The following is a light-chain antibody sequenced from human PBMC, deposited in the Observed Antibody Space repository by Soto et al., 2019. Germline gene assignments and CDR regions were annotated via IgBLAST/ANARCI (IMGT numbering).Light chain of an antibody. CDR1: VGISSS. J-gene: IGKJ1*01. Sequence: DIQMTQSPSSLSASVKDRVTNNCRASVGISSSLAWYQQKPGKVPKLLIYAASTLQSGVPSRFSGSGSGTDFTLTISSLQPEDVATYYCQKYNSAPWTFGQGTRWIS. CDR2: AAS. V-gene: IGKV1-27*01. CDR3: QKYNSAPWT.